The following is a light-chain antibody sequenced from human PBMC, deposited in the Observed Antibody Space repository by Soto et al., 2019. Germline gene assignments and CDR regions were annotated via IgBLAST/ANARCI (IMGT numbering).Light chain of an antibody. J-gene: IGKJ4*01. Sequence: AIQMTQSPSSLSASVGDRVAISCRASQDIRNTLAWYQQKPGEAPKLLIFAASNLQSGVPSRFSGSGSVTDFTLTISRLEPEDFVVYYCQQYGSSPPLTFGGGTKVEIK. CDR1: QDIRNT. CDR3: QQYGSSPPLT. CDR2: AAS. V-gene: IGKV1-6*01.